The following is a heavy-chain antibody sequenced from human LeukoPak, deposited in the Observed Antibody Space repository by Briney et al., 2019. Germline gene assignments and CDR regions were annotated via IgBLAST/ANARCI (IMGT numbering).Heavy chain of an antibody. V-gene: IGHV5-51*01. J-gene: IGHJ4*02. D-gene: IGHD2-15*01. CDR3: ARLRGYCSSGSCFRPDFAR. CDR1: GYSFTSYW. CDR2: IYPGYYAT. Sequence: PGESLKISCTGSGYSFTSYWIGWVRQMPGKGLEWMGIIYPGYYATRYSPSFQGQVTVSATQSINTAYLQWSSLNASDTAMYYCARLRGYCSSGSCFRPDFARWGQGTLVTVSS.